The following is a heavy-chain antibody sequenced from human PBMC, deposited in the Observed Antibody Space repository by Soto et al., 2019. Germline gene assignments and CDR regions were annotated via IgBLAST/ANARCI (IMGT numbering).Heavy chain of an antibody. CDR2: IYYSGST. Sequence: KPSETLSLTCTVSGGSISSYYWSWIRQPPGKGLEWIGYIYYSGSTNYNPSLKSRVTISVDTSKNQFSLKLTSVTAADTPVYFCTRGGFYYYDSSGYYDYWGQGALVTV. V-gene: IGHV4-59*01. CDR1: GGSISSYY. D-gene: IGHD3-22*01. J-gene: IGHJ4*02. CDR3: TRGGFYYYDSSGYYDY.